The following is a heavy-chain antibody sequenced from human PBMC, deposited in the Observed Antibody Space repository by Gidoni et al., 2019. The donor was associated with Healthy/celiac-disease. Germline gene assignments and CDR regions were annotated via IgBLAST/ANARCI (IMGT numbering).Heavy chain of an antibody. Sequence: QVQLVQSGAEVKKPGASVKVSCKASGYPFTSYALHWVRQAPGQRLEWMGWSNAGNGNTKYSQKLQGRVTITRDTSASTAYMELSSLRSEDTAVYYCARAPHYYDSSGYYYGGMGDYWGQGTLVTVSA. CDR1: GYPFTSYA. D-gene: IGHD3-22*01. CDR2: SNAGNGNT. V-gene: IGHV1-3*01. J-gene: IGHJ4*02. CDR3: ARAPHYYDSSGYYYGGMGDY.